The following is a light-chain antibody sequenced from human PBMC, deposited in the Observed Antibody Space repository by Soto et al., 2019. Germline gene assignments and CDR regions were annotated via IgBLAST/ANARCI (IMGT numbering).Light chain of an antibody. J-gene: IGKJ5*01. Sequence: TQITQSPSSLSASVGYRVTLTGLASQSIRSYLNWYQQKPGKAPKLLIYAASSLQSGVPSRFSGSGSGTDFTLTISSLQPEDFATYYCQQSYSTPITFGQGTRLEI. CDR3: QQSYSTPIT. CDR1: QSIRSY. CDR2: AAS. V-gene: IGKV1-39*01.